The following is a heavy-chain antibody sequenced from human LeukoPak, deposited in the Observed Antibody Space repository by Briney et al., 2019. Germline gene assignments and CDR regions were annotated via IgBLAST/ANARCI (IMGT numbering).Heavy chain of an antibody. CDR3: ASGSSGWFLFDY. D-gene: IGHD6-19*01. Sequence: SETLSLTCAVYGVSFSGYYWSWIRQPPGKGLEWIGEINHSGSTNYNPALKSRVTISVDTSKNQFSLKLSSVTAADTAVYYCASGSSGWFLFDYWGQGTLVTVSS. CDR1: GVSFSGYY. V-gene: IGHV4-34*01. J-gene: IGHJ4*02. CDR2: INHSGST.